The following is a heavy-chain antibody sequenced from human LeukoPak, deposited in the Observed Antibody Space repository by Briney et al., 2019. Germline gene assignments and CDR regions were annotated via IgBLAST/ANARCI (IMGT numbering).Heavy chain of an antibody. D-gene: IGHD2-2*02. V-gene: IGHV4-61*02. Sequence: SETLSLTCTVSGGSISSGSYYWSWIRQPAGKGLEWIGRIRTSGSTNYNPSLKSRVTISVDTSKNQFSLKLSSVTAADTAVYYCAREGPPGCSSTSCYTDYWGQGTLVTASS. CDR3: AREGPPGCSSTSCYTDY. CDR1: GGSISSGSYY. CDR2: IRTSGST. J-gene: IGHJ4*02.